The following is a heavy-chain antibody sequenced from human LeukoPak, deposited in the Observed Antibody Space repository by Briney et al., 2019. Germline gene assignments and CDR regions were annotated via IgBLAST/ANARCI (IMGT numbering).Heavy chain of an antibody. J-gene: IGHJ4*02. CDR3: ATRGEGATVTIVDY. CDR2: IDPSDSYT. Sequence: GESLKISCKGSGYSFTSYWISWVRQMPGKGLEWMGRIDPSDSYTNYSPSFQGHVTISADKSISTAYLQWSSLKASDPAMYYCATRGEGATVTIVDYWGQGTLVTVSS. D-gene: IGHD4-17*01. CDR1: GYSFTSYW. V-gene: IGHV5-10-1*01.